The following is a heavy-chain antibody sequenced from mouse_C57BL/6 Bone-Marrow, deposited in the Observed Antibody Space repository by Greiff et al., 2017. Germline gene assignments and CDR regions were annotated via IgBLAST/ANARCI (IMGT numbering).Heavy chain of an antibody. J-gene: IGHJ2*01. V-gene: IGHV1-62-2*01. CDR3: ARRERDLSLRHFDY. Sequence: VQRVESGAELVKPGASVKLSCKASGYTFTEYTIHWVKQRSGQGLEWIGWFYPGSGSIKYNEKFKDKATLTADQSSSTVYMEHSRLTSEDSAVYVGARRERDLSLRHFDYWGQGTTLTVSS. CDR1: GYTFTEYT. CDR2: FYPGSGSI. D-gene: IGHD1-1*01.